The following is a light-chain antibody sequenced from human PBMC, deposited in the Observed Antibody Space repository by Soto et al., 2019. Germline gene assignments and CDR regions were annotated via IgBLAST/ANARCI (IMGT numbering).Light chain of an antibody. CDR3: SSFTTTNTWV. V-gene: IGLV2-14*01. CDR1: SSDFGSYNY. J-gene: IGLJ3*02. CDR2: QVT. Sequence: QSALTQPASVSGSPGQSITISCTATSSDFGSYNYVSWFQQHPGKAPRLMIYQVTNRPLGVSNRFSGSKSGNTASLTISGLQAEDEADYYCSSFTTTNTWVFGGGTKLTVL.